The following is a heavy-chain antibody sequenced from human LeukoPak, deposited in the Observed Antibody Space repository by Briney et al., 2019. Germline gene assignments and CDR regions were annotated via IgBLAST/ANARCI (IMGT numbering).Heavy chain of an antibody. V-gene: IGHV1-18*01. D-gene: IGHD2-8*01. CDR1: GYIFTSYG. Sequence: GASVKVSCKASGYIFTSYGISWVRQAPGQGLEWMGWISTNKGNTKYAQRLQGRVTMTTDTSTSTAYMELRSLRSDDTAIYYCVRDIQWRFDTWGQGTLVTVSS. CDR3: VRDIQWRFDT. CDR2: ISTNKGNT. J-gene: IGHJ5*02.